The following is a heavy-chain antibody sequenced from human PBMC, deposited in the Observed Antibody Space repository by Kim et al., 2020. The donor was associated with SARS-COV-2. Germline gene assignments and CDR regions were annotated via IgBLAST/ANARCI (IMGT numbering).Heavy chain of an antibody. Sequence: APGRGLVWVSFVSFRGDTTLYVDSVKGRFTISRDNSRNTVFLQMNSLRAEDTAIYYCAKGATTYSTGWYYFDYWGQGTLVTVSS. CDR3: AKGATTYSTGWYYFDY. V-gene: IGHV3-23*01. J-gene: IGHJ4*02. D-gene: IGHD6-19*01. CDR2: VSFRGDTT.